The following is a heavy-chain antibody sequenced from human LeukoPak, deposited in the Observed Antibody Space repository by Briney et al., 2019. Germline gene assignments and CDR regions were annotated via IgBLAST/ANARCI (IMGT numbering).Heavy chain of an antibody. V-gene: IGHV3-23*01. CDR2: ISGSGGST. D-gene: IGHD3-10*01. CDR3: AKSWILWFGELFTYFDY. CDR1: GSDFRHYI. J-gene: IGHJ4*02. Sequence: GGSLRLSCAGSGSDFRHYIMNWVRQAPGKGLEWVSAISGSGGSTYYADSVKGRFTISRDNSKNTLYLQMNSLRAEDTAVYYCAKSWILWFGELFTYFDYWGQGTLVTVSS.